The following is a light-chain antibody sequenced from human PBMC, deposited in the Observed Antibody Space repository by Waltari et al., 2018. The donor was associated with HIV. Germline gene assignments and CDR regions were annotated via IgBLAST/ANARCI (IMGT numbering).Light chain of an antibody. CDR1: ALPKQY. J-gene: IGLJ1*01. CDR2: KDS. CDR3: QSADSSGTYRGV. V-gene: IGLV3-25*03. Sequence: SYELTQPPSVSVSPGQTARITCSGDALPKQYACWYQQKPGQAPVLVIYKDSERPSGIPERFSGSSSGTTVTLTISGVQAEDEADYYCQSADSSGTYRGVFGTGTKVTVL.